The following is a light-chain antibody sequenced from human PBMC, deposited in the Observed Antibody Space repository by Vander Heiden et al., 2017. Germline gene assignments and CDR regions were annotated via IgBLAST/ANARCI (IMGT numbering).Light chain of an antibody. V-gene: IGKV3-11*01. CDR2: DAS. CDR1: QSVSSY. Sequence: EIVLTQSPATLSLSPGERATLSCRASQSVSSYLAWYQQKPGQAPRLLIHDASNRATGIPARFSGSGYGTDSTLTISSREPEDFAVYYCQQPSNWPPITFGQGTRLEIK. CDR3: QQPSNWPPIT. J-gene: IGKJ5*01.